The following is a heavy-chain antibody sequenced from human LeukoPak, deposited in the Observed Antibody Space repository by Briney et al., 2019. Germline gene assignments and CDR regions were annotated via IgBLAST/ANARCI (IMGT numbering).Heavy chain of an antibody. Sequence: SETLSLTCTVSGGSISSHYWSWIRQPPGKGLEWIGYIYYSGSTNYNPSLKSRVTISVDTSKNQFSLKLSSVTAADTAVYYCATLYCSSTSCSGSFDPWGQETLVTVSS. CDR3: ATLYCSSTSCSGSFDP. CDR1: GGSISSHY. CDR2: IYYSGST. J-gene: IGHJ5*02. D-gene: IGHD2-2*01. V-gene: IGHV4-59*11.